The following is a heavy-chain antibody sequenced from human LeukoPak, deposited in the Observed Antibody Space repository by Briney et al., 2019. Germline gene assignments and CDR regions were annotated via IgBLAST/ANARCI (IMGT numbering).Heavy chain of an antibody. J-gene: IGHJ5*02. V-gene: IGHV4-61*02. CDR1: GGSISSGSYY. D-gene: IGHD1-26*01. CDR2: IYTSGST. Sequence: SQTLSLTCTVSGGSISSGSYYWSWIRQPAGKGLEWIGRIYTSGSTNYNPSLKSRVTISVDTSKNQFSLKLSSVTAADTAVYYCARGRGELLRWFDPWGQGTLVTVSS. CDR3: ARGRGELLRWFDP.